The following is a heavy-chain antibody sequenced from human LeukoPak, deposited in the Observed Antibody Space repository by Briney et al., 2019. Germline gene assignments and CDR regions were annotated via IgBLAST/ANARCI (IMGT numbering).Heavy chain of an antibody. CDR2: IYYSGNA. CDR3: ARGLGSRGVLSRHDYFDS. Sequence: PSETLSLTCTVSGGSITSGGHYWSWIRQHPGKGLEWIGYIYYSGNAYYNPSLKSRVTISVDTSKNQFSLKVSSVTAADTAVYYCARGLGSRGVLSRHDYFDSWGQGTLVTVSS. V-gene: IGHV4-31*03. J-gene: IGHJ4*02. CDR1: GGSITSGGHY. D-gene: IGHD3-16*01.